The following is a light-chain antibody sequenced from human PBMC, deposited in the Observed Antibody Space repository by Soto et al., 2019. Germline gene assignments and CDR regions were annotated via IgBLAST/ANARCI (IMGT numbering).Light chain of an antibody. J-gene: IGLJ1*01. Sequence: QSALTQPPSAYGSPGQSVTISCTGTSSDVGAYNYLSWYQQHPGKAPKLMIYEVSKRPSGVPDRFSGSKSGNTASLTVSGLQAEDEADYYCRSYAGSNNYVFGTGTKLTVL. CDR3: RSYAGSNNYV. CDR2: EVS. V-gene: IGLV2-8*01. CDR1: SSDVGAYNY.